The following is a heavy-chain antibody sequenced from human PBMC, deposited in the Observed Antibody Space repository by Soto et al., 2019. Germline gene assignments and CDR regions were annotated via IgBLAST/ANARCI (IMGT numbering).Heavy chain of an antibody. CDR3: ARVRGSGSYYVPYYYYGMDV. CDR2: ISYDGSNK. J-gene: IGHJ6*02. V-gene: IGHV3-30-3*01. CDR1: GFTFSSYA. Sequence: VQLVESGGGVVQPGRSLRLSCAASGFTFSSYAMHWVRQAPGKGLEWVAVISYDGSNKYYADSVKGRFTISRDNSKNTLYLQMNSLRAEDTAVYYCARVRGSGSYYVPYYYYGMDVWGQGTTVTVSS. D-gene: IGHD3-10*01.